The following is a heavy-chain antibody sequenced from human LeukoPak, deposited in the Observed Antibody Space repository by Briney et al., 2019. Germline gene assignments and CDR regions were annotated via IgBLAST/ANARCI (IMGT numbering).Heavy chain of an antibody. Sequence: ASVKVSCKASGYTFTGYYMHWVRQAPGQGREWMGWINPNSGGTNYAQKFQGRVTMTRDTSISTAYMELSRLRSDDTAVYYCARPSEGYSSSLRYYMDVWGKGTTVTVSS. D-gene: IGHD6-6*01. CDR3: ARPSEGYSSSLRYYMDV. CDR2: INPNSGGT. CDR1: GYTFTGYY. V-gene: IGHV1-2*02. J-gene: IGHJ6*03.